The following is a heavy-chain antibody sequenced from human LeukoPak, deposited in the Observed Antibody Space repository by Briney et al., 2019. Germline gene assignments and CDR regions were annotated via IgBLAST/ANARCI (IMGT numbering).Heavy chain of an antibody. CDR1: GFTFSNYW. J-gene: IGHJ4*02. D-gene: IGHD3-16*01. Sequence: GGSLRLSCAASGFTFSNYWMSWVRQAPGKGLEWVANIKQDGSGKNYVESAKGRFTISRDNAKNSLYLQMSSLRDEDTAIYYCAKDSPFGGNWGQGTLVTVSS. CDR2: IKQDGSGK. CDR3: AKDSPFGGN. V-gene: IGHV3-7*03.